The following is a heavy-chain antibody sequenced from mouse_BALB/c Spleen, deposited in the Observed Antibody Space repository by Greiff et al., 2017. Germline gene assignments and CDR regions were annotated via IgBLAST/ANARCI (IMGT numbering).Heavy chain of an antibody. CDR3: TRDEGTEDY. J-gene: IGHJ2*01. CDR2: ISSGGSYT. CDR1: GFTFSSYT. D-gene: IGHD3-1*01. V-gene: IGHV5-6-4*01. Sequence: EVKLVESGGGLVKPGGSLKLSCAASGFTFSSYTMSWVRQTPEKRLEWVATISSGGSYTYYPDSVKGRFTISRDNAKNTLYLQMSSLKSEDTAMYYCTRDEGTEDYWGQGTTLTVSS.